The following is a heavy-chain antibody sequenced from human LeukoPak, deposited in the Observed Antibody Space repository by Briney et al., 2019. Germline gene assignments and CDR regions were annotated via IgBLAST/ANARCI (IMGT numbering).Heavy chain of an antibody. Sequence: PGGSLRLSCAASGFTFTAYAMSWFRQTPEKGLEWVANIHDDGIVTHYVDSVKGRFTIARDTARNSVNLQLNSLRVEDTALYYCARGRGWVDHWGQGTLVTVSS. V-gene: IGHV3-7*01. CDR1: GFTFTAYA. D-gene: IGHD3-16*01. CDR2: IHDDGIVT. CDR3: ARGRGWVDH. J-gene: IGHJ4*02.